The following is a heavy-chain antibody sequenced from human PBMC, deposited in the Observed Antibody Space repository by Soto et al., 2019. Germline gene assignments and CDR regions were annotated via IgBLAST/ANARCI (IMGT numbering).Heavy chain of an antibody. CDR3: AGYSSSSVAYYYYGMDV. Sequence: VASVKVSCKASGYTFTSYAMHWVRQAPGQRLEWMGWINAGNGNTKYSQKFQGRVTITRDTSASTAYMELSSLRSEDTAVYYCAGYSSSSVAYYYYGMDVWGQGTTVTVSS. J-gene: IGHJ6*02. CDR2: INAGNGNT. CDR1: GYTFTSYA. V-gene: IGHV1-3*01. D-gene: IGHD6-6*01.